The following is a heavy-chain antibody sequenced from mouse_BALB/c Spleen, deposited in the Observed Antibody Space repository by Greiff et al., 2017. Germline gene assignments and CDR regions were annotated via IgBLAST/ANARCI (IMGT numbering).Heavy chain of an antibody. CDR1: GYSITSGYY. V-gene: IGHV3-6*02. CDR2: ISYDGSN. Sequence: ESGPGLVKPSQSLSLTCSVTGYSITSGYYWNWIRQFPGNKLEWMGYISYDGSNNYNPSLKNRISITRDTSKNQFFLKLNSVTTEDTATYYCARENHFDVWGAGTTVTVSS. CDR3: ARENHFDV. J-gene: IGHJ1*01.